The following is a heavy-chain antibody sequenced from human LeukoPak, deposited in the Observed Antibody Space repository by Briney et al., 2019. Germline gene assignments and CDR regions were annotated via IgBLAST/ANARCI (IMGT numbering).Heavy chain of an antibody. Sequence: ASVKVSCKASGYTFTSYDINWVRQATGQGLEWMGWMNPNSGNTGYAQKFQGRVTMTRNTSISTAYMELSSLRSEDTAVYYCARGFRGRYYDFWSGYRPPRWFDPWGQGTLVTVPS. J-gene: IGHJ5*02. V-gene: IGHV1-8*01. CDR1: GYTFTSYD. CDR3: ARGFRGRYYDFWSGYRPPRWFDP. CDR2: MNPNSGNT. D-gene: IGHD3-3*01.